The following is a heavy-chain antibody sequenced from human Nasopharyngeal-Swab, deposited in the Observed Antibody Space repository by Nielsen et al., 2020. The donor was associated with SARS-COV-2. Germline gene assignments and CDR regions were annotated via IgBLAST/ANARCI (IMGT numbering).Heavy chain of an antibody. CDR3: ARGPGDGMDV. V-gene: IGHV3-30-3*01. Sequence: WSRQPPGKRLEWVAVISYDGSNKYYADSVKGRFTISRDNSKNTLYLQMNSLRAEDTAVYYCARGPGDGMDVWGQGTTVTVSS. D-gene: IGHD3-10*01. CDR2: ISYDGSNK. J-gene: IGHJ6*02.